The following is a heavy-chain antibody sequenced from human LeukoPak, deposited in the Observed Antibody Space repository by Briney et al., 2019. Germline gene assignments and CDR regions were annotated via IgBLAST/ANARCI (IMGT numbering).Heavy chain of an antibody. CDR1: GGSISDYY. D-gene: IGHD3-22*01. CDR3: ARESFYDSSGYFAFDI. J-gene: IGHJ3*02. Sequence: SETLSLTCTVSGGSISDYYWSWIRQPPGKGLEWIGYIFYSGSTNYNPSLKSRVTISLDTSKNQFSLKLTSVTAADTAVYYCARESFYDSSGYFAFDIWGQGTKVTVSS. V-gene: IGHV4-59*01. CDR2: IFYSGST.